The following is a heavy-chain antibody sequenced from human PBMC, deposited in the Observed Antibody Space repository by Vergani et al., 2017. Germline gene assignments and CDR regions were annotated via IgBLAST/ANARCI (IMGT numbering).Heavy chain of an antibody. D-gene: IGHD3-22*01. CDR3: ASAANYDSSGYYQDY. J-gene: IGHJ4*02. Sequence: VQLLESGGGVVQPGRSLRLSCAASGFTFSSYGMHWVRQAPGKGLEWVAVIWYDGSNKYYADSVKGRFTISRDNSKNTLYLQMNSLRAEDTAVYYCASAANYDSSGYYQDYWGQGTLVTVSS. CDR2: IWYDGSNK. CDR1: GFTFSSYG. V-gene: IGHV3-33*01.